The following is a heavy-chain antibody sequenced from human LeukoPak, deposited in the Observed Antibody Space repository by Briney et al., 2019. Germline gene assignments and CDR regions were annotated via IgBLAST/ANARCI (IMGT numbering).Heavy chain of an antibody. Sequence: GGSLRLSCAASGFTFSSYGMHWVRQAPGKGLEWVAVISYDGSNKYYADSVKGRFTISRDNSKNTLYLQMNSLRAEDTAVYYCANLRGGAFDICGQGTMVTVSS. D-gene: IGHD3-16*01. CDR2: ISYDGSNK. CDR3: ANLRGGAFDI. CDR1: GFTFSSYG. J-gene: IGHJ3*02. V-gene: IGHV3-30*18.